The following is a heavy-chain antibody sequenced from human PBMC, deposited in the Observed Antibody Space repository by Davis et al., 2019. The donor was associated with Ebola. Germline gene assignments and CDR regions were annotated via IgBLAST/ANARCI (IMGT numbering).Heavy chain of an antibody. V-gene: IGHV3-23*01. D-gene: IGHD3-22*01. CDR1: GFTFSTYA. J-gene: IGHJ4*02. CDR3: TKGDRDYSSSPFDY. Sequence: GGSLRLSCAASGFTFSTYAMSWVRQPPGKGLEWISSISSSGTVTYYADSVKGRFTISRDSSKNTLDLQMNSLRAEDTALYSCTKGDRDYSSSPFDYWGQGTLVTVSS. CDR2: ISSSGTVT.